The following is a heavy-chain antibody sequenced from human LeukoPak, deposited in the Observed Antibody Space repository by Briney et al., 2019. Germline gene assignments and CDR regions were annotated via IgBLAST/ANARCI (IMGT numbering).Heavy chain of an antibody. CDR3: ARESSIFQVVARSYMDV. CDR2: ARNKAESYKI. J-gene: IGHJ6*03. CDR1: GFSFSNHY. V-gene: IGHV3-72*01. D-gene: IGHD3-3*01. Sequence: GGSLRLPCAASGFSFSNHYINWVRQSPGKGLEWVGRARNKAESYKIEYAASVKGRFIISRDDSKKSLFLHMNNLKTEDTAVYYCARESSIFQVVARSYMDVWGKESTVTVSS.